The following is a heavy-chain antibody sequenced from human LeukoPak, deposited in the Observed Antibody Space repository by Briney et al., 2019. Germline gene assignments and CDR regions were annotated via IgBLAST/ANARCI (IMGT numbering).Heavy chain of an antibody. Sequence: GSVKVSCKASGYTFTSYAMNWVRQAPGQGLEWMGWINTNTGNPTYAQGFTGRFVFSLDTSVSTAYLQISSLKAEDTAVYYCASDGSKRKFDYWGQGTLVTVSS. D-gene: IGHD5-24*01. CDR3: ASDGSKRKFDY. V-gene: IGHV7-4-1*02. CDR2: INTNTGNP. CDR1: GYTFTSYA. J-gene: IGHJ4*02.